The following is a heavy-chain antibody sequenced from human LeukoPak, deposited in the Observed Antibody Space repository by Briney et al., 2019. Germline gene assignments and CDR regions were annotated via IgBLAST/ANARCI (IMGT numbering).Heavy chain of an antibody. V-gene: IGHV4-4*07. Sequence: SETLSLTCTVSGGSISSYYWSWIRQPAGKGLEWIGRIYTSGSTNYNASLKSRVSMSVDTSKNQFSLKLSSVTAADTAVFYCARENSGSYREFDYWGQGTLVDVSS. CDR1: GGSISSYY. J-gene: IGHJ4*02. CDR2: IYTSGST. D-gene: IGHD1-26*01. CDR3: ARENSGSYREFDY.